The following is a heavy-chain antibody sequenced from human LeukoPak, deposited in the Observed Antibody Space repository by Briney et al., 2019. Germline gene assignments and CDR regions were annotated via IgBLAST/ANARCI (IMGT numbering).Heavy chain of an antibody. Sequence: KPSETLSLXCAVYGGSFSGYYWSWIRQPPGKGLEWIGEINHSGSTNYSPSLKSRVTISVDTSKNQFSLKLSSVTAADTAVYYCARGGYSYGYDYWGQGTLVTVSS. CDR1: GGSFSGYY. CDR2: INHSGST. D-gene: IGHD5-18*01. J-gene: IGHJ4*02. CDR3: ARGGYSYGYDY. V-gene: IGHV4-34*01.